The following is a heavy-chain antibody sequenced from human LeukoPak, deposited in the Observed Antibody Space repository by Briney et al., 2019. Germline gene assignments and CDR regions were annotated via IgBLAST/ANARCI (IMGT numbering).Heavy chain of an antibody. V-gene: IGHV1-18*01. CDR2: ISAYNGNT. CDR3: AREDILTGYPQDY. CDR1: GGTFSSYA. Sequence: GASVKVSCKASGGTFSSYAISWVRQAPGQGLEWMGWISAYNGNTNYAQKLQGRVTMTTDTSTSTAYMELRSLRSDDTAVYYCAREDILTGYPQDYWGQGTLVTVSS. D-gene: IGHD3-9*01. J-gene: IGHJ4*02.